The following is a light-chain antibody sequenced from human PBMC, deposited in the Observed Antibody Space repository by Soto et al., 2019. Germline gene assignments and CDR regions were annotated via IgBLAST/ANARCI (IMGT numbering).Light chain of an antibody. Sequence: DVVMTQSPLSLPVTLGQPASISCRSSQSLVSSDGNTYLNWFQQRPGQSPRRLISKASKRETGVPDRFSGSGSGTDFTLKISRVEAEDGGVYYCMQGTHWPRTFGQGTKVEIK. CDR1: QSLVSSDGNTY. CDR3: MQGTHWPRT. J-gene: IGKJ1*01. CDR2: KAS. V-gene: IGKV2-30*01.